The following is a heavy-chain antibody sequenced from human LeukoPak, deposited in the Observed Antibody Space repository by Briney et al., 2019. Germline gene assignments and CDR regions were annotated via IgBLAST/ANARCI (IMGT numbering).Heavy chain of an antibody. D-gene: IGHD6-25*01. CDR3: ASGSNIPAIRYFDL. V-gene: IGHV4-34*01. Sequence: PSETLSLTCAVYGGSFSGYYWSWVRQPPGKGLEWIGEINHSGSTNYNPSLKSRVTISVDTSKKQISLKLSSVTAAGTAVYFCASGSNIPAIRYFDLWGRGTLVTVSS. CDR1: GGSFSGYY. CDR2: INHSGST. J-gene: IGHJ2*01.